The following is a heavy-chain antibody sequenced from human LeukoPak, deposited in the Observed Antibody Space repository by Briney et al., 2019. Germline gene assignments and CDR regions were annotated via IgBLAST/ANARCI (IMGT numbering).Heavy chain of an antibody. J-gene: IGHJ1*01. D-gene: IGHD2-2*03. CDR1: GFTFGSYW. CDR2: MNSGGSST. V-gene: IGHV3-74*01. Sequence: PGGPLRLSCAASGFTFGSYWMHWVRQAPGKGLVWVSRMNSGGSSTRHADSVKCRFTISRDNAKNTLYLQMNSQRAEDTAVYCCASTHGYCTSTSCIEYFHHWGRGSLVTVSS. CDR3: ASTHGYCTSTSCIEYFHH.